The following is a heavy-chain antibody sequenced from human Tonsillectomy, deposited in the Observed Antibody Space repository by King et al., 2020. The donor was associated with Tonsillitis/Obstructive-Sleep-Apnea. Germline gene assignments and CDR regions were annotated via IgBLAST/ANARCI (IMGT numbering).Heavy chain of an antibody. CDR3: ASERNRTTDLDAFDT. CDR1: GFTFSSYA. D-gene: IGHD1-1*01. V-gene: IGHV3-30*01. Sequence: VQLVESGGGVVQPGRSLRLSCAASGFTFSSYAMNWVRQAPGKGLEWVAGISYDGSNKYYADSVKGRFTISKDNSKNTLYLQMNSLRAEETAVDYCASERNRTTDLDAFDTRGQGTMVTVSS. CDR2: ISYDGSNK. J-gene: IGHJ3*02.